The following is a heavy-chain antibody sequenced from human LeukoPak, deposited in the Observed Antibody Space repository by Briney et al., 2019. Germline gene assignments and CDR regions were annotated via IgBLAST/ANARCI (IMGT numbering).Heavy chain of an antibody. CDR1: GFTFSSYS. CDR2: ISSSSSYI. Sequence: GGSLRLSCAASGFTFSSYSMNWVRQAPGKGLEWVSSISSSSSYIYYADSVKGRFTISRDNAKNSLYLQMNSLRAEDTAVYYCARVSSWFAQYYFDYWGQGTLVTVSS. CDR3: ARVSSWFAQYYFDY. V-gene: IGHV3-21*01. J-gene: IGHJ4*02. D-gene: IGHD6-13*01.